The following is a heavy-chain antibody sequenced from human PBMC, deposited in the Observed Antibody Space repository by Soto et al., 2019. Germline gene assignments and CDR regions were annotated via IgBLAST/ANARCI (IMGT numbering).Heavy chain of an antibody. CDR2: IYYSGST. CDR3: ARDPIMVRGVGPYYFDC. D-gene: IGHD3-10*01. V-gene: IGHV4-59*01. J-gene: IGHJ4*02. Sequence: QVQLQESGPGLVKPSETLSLTCTVSGGSISSYYWSWIRQPPGKGLGWIGYIYYSGSTNYNPSLKSRDTISVDTSKNQSSLKLSSVTAADTAVYYCARDPIMVRGVGPYYFDCWGQGTLVTVSS. CDR1: GGSISSYY.